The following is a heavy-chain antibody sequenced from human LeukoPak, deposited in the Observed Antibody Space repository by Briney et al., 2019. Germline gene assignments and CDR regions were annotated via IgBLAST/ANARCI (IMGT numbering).Heavy chain of an antibody. J-gene: IGHJ3*01. CDR1: GGSISTSNYY. Sequence: SETLSLTCTVSGGSISTSNYYWGWIPHPPGTGLEGIGNIFYSGSTYYSPSLRSRVTISLDTSRNQFSVKLNSVTAADTAVYYCAKSNGYGLVDFWGQGTMVTVSS. CDR2: IFYSGST. CDR3: AKSNGYGLVDF. V-gene: IGHV4-39*07. D-gene: IGHD3-10*01.